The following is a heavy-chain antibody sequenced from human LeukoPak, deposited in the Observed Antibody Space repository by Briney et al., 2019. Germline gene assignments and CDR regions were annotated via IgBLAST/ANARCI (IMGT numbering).Heavy chain of an antibody. CDR1: EFTFSDYS. CDR2: ISSRSSHK. Sequence: PGGSLRLSCAASEFTFSDYSMTWVRQAPGKGLEWVSSISSRSSHKYYADSVKGRFTISRDNAKNSLYLQMNSLRAEDTAVYYCARDPPTHSRPSNWFDPWGQGTLVTVSS. D-gene: IGHD6-13*01. V-gene: IGHV3-21*01. J-gene: IGHJ5*02. CDR3: ARDPPTHSRPSNWFDP.